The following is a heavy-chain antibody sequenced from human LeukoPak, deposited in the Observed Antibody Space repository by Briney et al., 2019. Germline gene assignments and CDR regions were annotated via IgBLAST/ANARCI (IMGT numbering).Heavy chain of an antibody. CDR1: GGSISYHY. Sequence: PSETLSLTCTVSGGSISYHYWSWIRQPPGKGLEWIGYIYYSGSTNYNPSLKSRVTISVDTSKNQFSLKLSSVTAADTAAYYCAREGSGSYHHWGQGTLVTVSS. CDR2: IYYSGST. CDR3: AREGSGSYHH. D-gene: IGHD1-26*01. J-gene: IGHJ5*02. V-gene: IGHV4-59*11.